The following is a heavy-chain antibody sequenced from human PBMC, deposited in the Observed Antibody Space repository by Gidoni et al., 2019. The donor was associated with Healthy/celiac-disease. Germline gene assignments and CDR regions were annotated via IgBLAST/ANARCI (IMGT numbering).Heavy chain of an antibody. Sequence: QVQLVESGGGVVQPGRSLRPSCAASGFTFSSYGMHWVRQAQGKGLEWVAVISYDGSNKYYADSVKGRFTISRDNSKNTLYLQMNSLRAEDTAVYYCAKDEVVVAARIAIDYWGQGTLVTVSS. CDR3: AKDEVVVAARIAIDY. D-gene: IGHD2-15*01. CDR2: ISYDGSNK. V-gene: IGHV3-30*18. CDR1: GFTFSSYG. J-gene: IGHJ4*02.